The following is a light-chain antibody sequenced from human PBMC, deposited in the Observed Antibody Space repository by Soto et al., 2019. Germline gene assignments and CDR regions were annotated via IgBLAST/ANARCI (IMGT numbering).Light chain of an antibody. CDR2: AAS. CDR3: QQSYSTPFT. CDR1: QSIRSS. Sequence: DIQMTQSPSSLSASVGDRVTITCRTSQSIRSSLNWYQQKPGKAPNLLIYAASRLQGGVPSRFSGSGSGTDSTLTISSLQPADFATYYCQQSYSTPFTFGPGTKVDIK. J-gene: IGKJ3*01. V-gene: IGKV1-39*01.